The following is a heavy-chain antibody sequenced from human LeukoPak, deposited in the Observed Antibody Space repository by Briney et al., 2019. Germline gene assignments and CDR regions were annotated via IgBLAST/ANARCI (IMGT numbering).Heavy chain of an antibody. J-gene: IGHJ4*02. D-gene: IGHD1-26*01. CDR3: ARLSGSYYPDY. CDR2: IYYSGST. V-gene: IGHV4-30-4*08. CDR1: GGSISSGDYY. Sequence: SETLTLTCTVSGGSISSGDYYWSWIRQPPGKGLEWIGYIYYSGSTYYNPSLKSRVTISVDTSKNQFSLKLSSVTAADTAVYYCARLSGSYYPDYWGQGTLVTVSS.